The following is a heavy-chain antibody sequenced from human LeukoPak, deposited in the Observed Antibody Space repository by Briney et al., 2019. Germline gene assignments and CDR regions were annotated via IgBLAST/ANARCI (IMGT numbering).Heavy chain of an antibody. CDR2: IYYSGST. J-gene: IGHJ5*02. V-gene: IGHV4-38-2*02. CDR3: ARGSDDILTGYSIPNWFDP. Sequence: SETLSLTCTVSGYSISSGYYWGWIRQPPGKGLEWIGSIYYSGSTYYNPSLKSRVTISVDTSKNQFSLKLSSVTAADTAVYYCARGSDDILTGYSIPNWFDPWGQGTLVTVSS. CDR1: GYSISSGYY. D-gene: IGHD3-9*01.